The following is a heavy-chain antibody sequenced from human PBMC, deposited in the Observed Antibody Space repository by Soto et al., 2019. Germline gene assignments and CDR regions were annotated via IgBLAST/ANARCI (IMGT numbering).Heavy chain of an antibody. Sequence: GGSLRLSCAASGFTFRSFTMNWVRQAPGKGLEWVSTISSNSAYIYYTDALRGRFTISRDNVKNSLHLQMNSLRAEDTAVYYCTRDASRDSSARGWFDPWGPGXLVTVYS. CDR2: ISSNSAYI. D-gene: IGHD6-13*01. CDR1: GFTFRSFT. V-gene: IGHV3-21*01. CDR3: TRDASRDSSARGWFDP. J-gene: IGHJ5*02.